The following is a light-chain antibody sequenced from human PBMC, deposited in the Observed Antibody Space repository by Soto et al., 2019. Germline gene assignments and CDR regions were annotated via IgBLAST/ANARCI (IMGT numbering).Light chain of an antibody. CDR3: SSYTRSTNLV. CDR2: DVT. V-gene: IGLV2-14*01. CDR1: SSDIGGYDY. Sequence: QSALTQPASVSGSPGQSITISCTGTSSDIGGYDYVSWYQQHPSKAPKLMIYDVTYRPSGVSIRFSGSKSGNTASLTISGLQAEDEADYYCSSYTRSTNLVFGGGTKLTVL. J-gene: IGLJ2*01.